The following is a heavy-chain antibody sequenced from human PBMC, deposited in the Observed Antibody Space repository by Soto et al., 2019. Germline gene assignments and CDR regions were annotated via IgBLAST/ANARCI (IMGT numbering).Heavy chain of an antibody. V-gene: IGHV4-31*03. CDR3: ARLGVYYYDSSGYYYPFDY. Sequence: SESLSLTCTVSGGSISSGGYYWSWIRQHPGKGLEWIGYIYYSGSTYYNPSLKSRVTISVDTSKNQFSLKLSSVTAADTAVYYCARLGVYYYDSSGYYYPFDYWGQGTLVTVSS. CDR1: GGSISSGGYY. J-gene: IGHJ4*02. D-gene: IGHD3-22*01. CDR2: IYYSGST.